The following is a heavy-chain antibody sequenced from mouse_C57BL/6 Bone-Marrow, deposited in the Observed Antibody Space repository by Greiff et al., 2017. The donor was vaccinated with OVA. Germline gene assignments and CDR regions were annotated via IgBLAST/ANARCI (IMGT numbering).Heavy chain of an antibody. CDR2: IRSKSNNYAT. V-gene: IGHV10-1*01. CDR3: VFNDGYYPFAY. Sequence: EAGGGLVQPKGSLKLSCAASGFSFNTYAMNWVRQAPGKGLEWVARIRSKSNNYATYYADSVKDRFTISRDDSESMLYLQMNNLKTEDTAMYYCVFNDGYYPFAYWGQGTLVTVSA. D-gene: IGHD2-3*01. J-gene: IGHJ3*01. CDR1: GFSFNTYA.